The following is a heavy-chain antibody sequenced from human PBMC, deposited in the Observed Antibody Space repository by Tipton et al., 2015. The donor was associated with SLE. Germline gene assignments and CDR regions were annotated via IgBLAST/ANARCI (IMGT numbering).Heavy chain of an antibody. CDR2: ISAYNGNT. Sequence: QVQLVQSGAEVKKPGASVKVSCKASGYTFTSYGISWVRQAPGQGLEWMGWISAYNGNTNYAQKFQGRVTMTRDTSISTAYMELSRLRSDDTAVYYCARSLTGDPDDYWGQGTLVTVSS. J-gene: IGHJ4*02. CDR3: ARSLTGDPDDY. D-gene: IGHD7-27*01. V-gene: IGHV1-18*01. CDR1: GYTFTSYG.